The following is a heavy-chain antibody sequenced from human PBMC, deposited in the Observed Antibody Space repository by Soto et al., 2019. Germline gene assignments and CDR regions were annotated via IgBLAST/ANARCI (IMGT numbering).Heavy chain of an antibody. J-gene: IGHJ6*02. V-gene: IGHV4-4*07. D-gene: IGHD2-2*01. CDR3: ARHNCSSTTCYGYYGMDV. CDR2: IYTSGST. CDR1: GGSISSYF. Sequence: QVQLQESGPGLVKPSETLSLTCTVSGGSISSYFWSWIRQPAGKGLEWIGRIYTSGSTNYNPSLKSRVIMSVDTSKNQFSLKLTSVTAADTAVYFCARHNCSSTTCYGYYGMDVWGQGTTVTVSS.